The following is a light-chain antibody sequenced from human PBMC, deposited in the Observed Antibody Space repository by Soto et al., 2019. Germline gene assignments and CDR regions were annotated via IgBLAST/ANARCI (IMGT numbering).Light chain of an antibody. CDR3: KSYAGSNTYV. V-gene: IGLV2-14*02. Sequence: QSALTQPASVSGSPGQSITISCSGTTSDVGGYNLVSWYQQHTAKAPKLLIYEGTQRPSGVPDRFSGSKSGNTASLTVSGLQAADEADYFCKSYAGSNTYVFGSGTKVTVL. J-gene: IGLJ1*01. CDR2: EGT. CDR1: TSDVGGYNL.